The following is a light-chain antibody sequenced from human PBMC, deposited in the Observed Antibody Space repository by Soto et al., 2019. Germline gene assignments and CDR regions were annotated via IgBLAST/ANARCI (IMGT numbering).Light chain of an antibody. CDR3: QQYNNWPPWT. CDR2: GAS. Sequence: EIVMTQSPATLSVSPGERATLSCRASQRVSSNLAWYQQKPGQAPRLLIYGASTRATGIPARFSGSGSWTEFTLTISSLQSEDFAVYYCQQYNNWPPWTFGQGTKVEI. V-gene: IGKV3-15*01. J-gene: IGKJ1*01. CDR1: QRVSSN.